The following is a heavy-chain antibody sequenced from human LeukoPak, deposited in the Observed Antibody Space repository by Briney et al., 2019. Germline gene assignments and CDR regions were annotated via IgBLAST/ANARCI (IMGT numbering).Heavy chain of an antibody. CDR2: INPNSGGT. V-gene: IGHV1-2*02. J-gene: IGHJ4*02. CDR1: GYTFTGYY. CDR3: ARVRETRLQLRYYFDY. Sequence: ASVKVSCKASGYTFTGYYMHWVRQAPGQGLEWMGWINPNSGGTNYAQKFQGRVTMTRDTSISTAYMELSRLRSDDTAVYYCARVRETRLQLRYYFDYWGQGTLVTVSS. D-gene: IGHD1-1*01.